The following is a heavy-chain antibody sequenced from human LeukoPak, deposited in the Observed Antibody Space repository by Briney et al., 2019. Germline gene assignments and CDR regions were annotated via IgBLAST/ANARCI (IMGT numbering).Heavy chain of an antibody. Sequence: ASVKVSCKVSGYTLTELSMHWVRQAPGKGLEWMGGFDPEDGETIYAQKLQGRVTMTTDTSTSTAYMELRSLRSDDTAVYYCARVGVVLLWFGESNYDYYMDVWGKGTTVTISS. J-gene: IGHJ6*03. V-gene: IGHV1-24*01. CDR3: ARVGVVLLWFGESNYDYYMDV. CDR2: FDPEDGET. D-gene: IGHD3-10*01. CDR1: GYTLTELS.